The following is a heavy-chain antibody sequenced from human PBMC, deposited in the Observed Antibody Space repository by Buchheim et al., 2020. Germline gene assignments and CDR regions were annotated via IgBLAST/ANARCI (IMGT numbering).Heavy chain of an antibody. J-gene: IGHJ4*02. CDR2: IYFSGGS. CDR3: ARDALVSGWPIFDH. D-gene: IGHD6-19*01. CDR1: GGSISGYY. Sequence: QVQLQESGPGLVKPSETLSLSCTVSGGSISGYYYSWIRLPPGKGLEWIGHIYFSGGSNYNPSPKSRGTISADTAKNQLFLKQTSVSAADTAVYYCARDALVSGWPIFDHWGQGTL. V-gene: IGHV4-59*01.